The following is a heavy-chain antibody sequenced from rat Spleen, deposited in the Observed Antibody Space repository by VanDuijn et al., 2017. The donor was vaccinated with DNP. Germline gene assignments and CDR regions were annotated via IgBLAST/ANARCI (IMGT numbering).Heavy chain of an antibody. J-gene: IGHJ2*01. CDR1: GFTFSDYN. Sequence: EVQLVESGGGLVQPGRSLKLSCAASGFTFSDYNMAWVRQAPKKGLEWVATILYDGSRTYYGDSVKGRFTISRDNAKSTLYLQMDSLRSEDTATYYCARQDGYWGQGVMVTVSS. CDR2: ILYDGSRT. CDR3: ARQDGY. V-gene: IGHV5S10*01.